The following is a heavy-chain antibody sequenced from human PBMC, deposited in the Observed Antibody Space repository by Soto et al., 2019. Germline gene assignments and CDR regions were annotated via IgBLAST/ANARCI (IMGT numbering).Heavy chain of an antibody. CDR3: SGGVGDAF. CDR1: ESTVRRDW. V-gene: IGHV3-7*04. Sequence: EVHLVEYGGGLVQTGGSLRLSCAISESTVRRDWMNWVRQAPGKGLEWVAHTNPDGSEKYYADSVKGRFTITRDNAKNLLCLQMNSLRVGDTAMYYCSGGVGDAFWGQGTLVTVSS. CDR2: TNPDGSEK. J-gene: IGHJ4*02. D-gene: IGHD1-26*01.